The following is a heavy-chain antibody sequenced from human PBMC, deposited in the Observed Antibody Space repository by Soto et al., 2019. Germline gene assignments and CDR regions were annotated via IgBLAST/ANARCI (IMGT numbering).Heavy chain of an antibody. CDR2: ISGSGGST. J-gene: IGHJ4*02. CDR1: GFTFSNYA. Sequence: PGGSLRLSCAASGFTFSNYAVTWVRPAPGKGLEWVSTISGSGGSTYYADSVKGRFTISRDNSKNTLYLQMNSLRAEDTAVYYCAKDQGSSWYEIDYWGQGTLVTVSS. CDR3: AKDQGSSWYEIDY. D-gene: IGHD6-13*01. V-gene: IGHV3-23*01.